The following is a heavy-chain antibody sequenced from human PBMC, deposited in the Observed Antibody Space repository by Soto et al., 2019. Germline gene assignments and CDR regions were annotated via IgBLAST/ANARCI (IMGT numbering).Heavy chain of an antibody. J-gene: IGHJ4*02. CDR2: IYHTGTT. D-gene: IGHD3-22*01. CDR1: GDSITSIYH. Sequence: SETLSLTCAVSGDSITSIYHWAWIRQPPGRGLEWLASIYHTGTTYSNPSLKSRVTISVDTSKNQFSLKLSSVTAADTAVYYCARGSDYYDSSGYYLPPGWGQGTLVTVSS. CDR3: ARGSDYYDSSGYYLPPG. V-gene: IGHV4-38-2*01.